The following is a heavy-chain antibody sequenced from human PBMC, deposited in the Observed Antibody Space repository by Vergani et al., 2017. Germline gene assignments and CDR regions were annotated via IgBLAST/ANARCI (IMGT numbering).Heavy chain of an antibody. V-gene: IGHV3-23*01. D-gene: IGHD5-12*01. J-gene: IGHJ6*02. CDR3: AKANPRNSXYDYLYYYHAMDV. CDR1: GFTFNHYA. CDR2: ISGSGGST. Sequence: EVQLLESGGDLVQPGGSLRLSCAASGFTFNHYAMNWVRQAPGKGLDWVSGISGSGGSTYYAGSVKGRFTISRDSSKNTLYLQMNSLSAGDTAVYYCAKANPRNSXYDYLYYYHAMDVWGQGTTVTVSS.